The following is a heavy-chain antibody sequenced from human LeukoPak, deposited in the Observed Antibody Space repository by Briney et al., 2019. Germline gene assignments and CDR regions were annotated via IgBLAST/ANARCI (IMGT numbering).Heavy chain of an antibody. CDR2: IKQDGSEK. V-gene: IGHV3-7*01. CDR3: ARPSVLDAFDI. D-gene: IGHD1-26*01. Sequence: GGSLRLSCAASGFTFSSYWLSWVRPAPGKGLEWVANIKQDGSEKYYVDSVKGRFTISRDNAKNSLYLQMNSLRAEDTAVYYCARPSVLDAFDIWGQGTMVTVSS. CDR1: GFTFSSYW. J-gene: IGHJ3*02.